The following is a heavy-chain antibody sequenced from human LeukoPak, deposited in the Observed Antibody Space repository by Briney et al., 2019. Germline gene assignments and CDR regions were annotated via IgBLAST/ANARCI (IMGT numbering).Heavy chain of an antibody. CDR3: ARSSGSGSYSRCFDY. D-gene: IGHD3-10*01. CDR2: IYYSGST. J-gene: IGHJ4*02. Sequence: PSETLSLTCTVSGGSISSSSYYWGWIRQPPGKGLEWIGSIYYSGSTYYNPSLKSRVTISVDTSKNLFSLKLSSVTAADTAVYYCARSSGSGSYSRCFDYWGQGTLVTVSS. V-gene: IGHV4-39*01. CDR1: GGSISSSSYY.